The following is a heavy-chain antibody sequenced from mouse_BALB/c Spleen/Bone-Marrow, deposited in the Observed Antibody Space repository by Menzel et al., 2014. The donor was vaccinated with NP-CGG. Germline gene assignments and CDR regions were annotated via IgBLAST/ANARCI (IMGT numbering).Heavy chain of an antibody. D-gene: IGHD2-10*02. J-gene: IGHJ2*01. V-gene: IGHV3-6*02. CDR1: GYSITSGYY. Sequence: VQLQQSGPGLVKPSQSLFLTCSVTGYSITSGYYWNWIRQFPGNKLEWMGYISYDDSKNYNPSLKNRISITRDTSKNQFFLKLNSVTTEDTATYSCARYGSFDYWGQGPTLTVSS. CDR2: ISYDDSK. CDR3: ARYGSFDY.